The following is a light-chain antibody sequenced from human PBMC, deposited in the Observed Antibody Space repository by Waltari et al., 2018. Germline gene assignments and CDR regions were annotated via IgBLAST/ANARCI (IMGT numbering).Light chain of an antibody. CDR2: EAS. CDR3: QNHERLPAT. V-gene: IGKV3-20*01. J-gene: IGKJ1*01. CDR1: QSISRY. Sequence: IVLTQSPGTLSLSPGERATLSCTASQSISRYLVWYQQKPGQPPSLLIYEASRRATGIPDRFIGSGSGTDVSLTISRLEPEDFGVYYCQNHERLPATFGQGTKLEIK.